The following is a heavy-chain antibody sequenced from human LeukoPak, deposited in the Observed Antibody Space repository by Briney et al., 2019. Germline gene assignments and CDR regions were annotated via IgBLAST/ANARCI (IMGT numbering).Heavy chain of an antibody. CDR1: GFTFSSYA. CDR3: AKAEDYYDSSGYHYFDY. D-gene: IGHD3-22*01. V-gene: IGHV3-23*01. J-gene: IGHJ4*02. Sequence: GGSLRLSCAASGFTFSSYAMSWVRQAPGKGLEWVSAISGSGGSTYYADSVKGRFTISRDNSKNTLYLQMNSLRAEDTAVYYCAKAEDYYDSSGYHYFDYWGQGTLVTVPS. CDR2: ISGSGGST.